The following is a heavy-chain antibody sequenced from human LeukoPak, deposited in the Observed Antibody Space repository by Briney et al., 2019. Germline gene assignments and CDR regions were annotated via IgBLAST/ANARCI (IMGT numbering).Heavy chain of an antibody. J-gene: IGHJ6*03. CDR3: ARVELAPYYYYMDA. Sequence: GGSLRLSCAASGFTVSSNYMSWVRQAPGKGLEWVSYISSSGSTIYYADSVKGRFTISRDNAKNSLYLRMNSLRAEDTAVYYCARVELAPYYYYMDAWGKGTTVTVSS. D-gene: IGHD1-7*01. CDR1: GFTVSSNY. CDR2: ISSSGSTI. V-gene: IGHV3-11*04.